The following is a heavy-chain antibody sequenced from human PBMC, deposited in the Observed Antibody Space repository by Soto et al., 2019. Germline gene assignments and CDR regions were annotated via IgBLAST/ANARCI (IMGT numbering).Heavy chain of an antibody. CDR1: GFTFSSFG. D-gene: IGHD3-16*01. V-gene: IGHV3-23*01. Sequence: EIQLLESGGDLVQPGGSLRLSCAASGFTFSSFGMSWVGRAPGRGLEWVSSITHSGQTFYADSVKGRFTLSRDNPNHTLHLQMHSLRAGDTALYYCAKRGYNVFTAYREYFDSWGRGTRVTVSP. CDR3: AKRGYNVFTAYREYFDS. J-gene: IGHJ4*02. CDR2: ITHSGQT.